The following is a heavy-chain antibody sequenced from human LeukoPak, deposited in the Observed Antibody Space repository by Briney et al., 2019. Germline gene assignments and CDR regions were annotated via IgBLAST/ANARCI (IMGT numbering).Heavy chain of an antibody. CDR3: ASLISSQAIFDP. CDR1: GGTFSSYA. CDR2: IIPIFGTA. V-gene: IGHV1-69*13. J-gene: IGHJ5*02. D-gene: IGHD3-3*02. Sequence: ASVKVSCKASGGTFSSYAISWVRQAPGQGLEWMGGIIPIFGTANYAQKFQGRVTITADESTSTAYMELSSLRSKDTAVYYCASLISSQAIFDPWGQGTLVTVSS.